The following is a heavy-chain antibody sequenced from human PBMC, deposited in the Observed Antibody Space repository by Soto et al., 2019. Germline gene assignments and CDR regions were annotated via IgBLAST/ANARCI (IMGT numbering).Heavy chain of an antibody. CDR2: IYYSGST. V-gene: IGHV4-39*01. CDR3: ARQELWTTNFDY. Sequence: PSETLSLTCTVSGGSISSTSYYWGWIRQPPGKGLEWIGSIYYSGSTYYNPSLKSRVTISVDTSKNQFSLKLSSVTAADTAVYYCARQELWTTNFDYWGQGTLVTVSS. D-gene: IGHD5-18*01. CDR1: GGSISSTSYY. J-gene: IGHJ4*02.